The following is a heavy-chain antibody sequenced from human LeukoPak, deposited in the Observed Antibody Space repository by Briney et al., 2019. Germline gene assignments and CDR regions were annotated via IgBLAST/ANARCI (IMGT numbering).Heavy chain of an antibody. Sequence: ASVKVSCKASGYSFTTYAMNWVRQAPGQGLEWMGWINTDTGNPTYAPGFAGRFVFSLDTSVNTAYLQISSLKAEDTALYYCARDLRLSNGWYYFDYWGQGTLVTVSS. J-gene: IGHJ4*02. V-gene: IGHV7-4-1*02. D-gene: IGHD6-13*01. CDR1: GYSFTTYA. CDR2: INTDTGNP. CDR3: ARDLRLSNGWYYFDY.